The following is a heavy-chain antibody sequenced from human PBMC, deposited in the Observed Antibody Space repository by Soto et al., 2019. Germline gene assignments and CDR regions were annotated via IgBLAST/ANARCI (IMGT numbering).Heavy chain of an antibody. D-gene: IGHD2-2*02. J-gene: IGHJ4*02. Sequence: GSLRLSCAASGFTFSSYSMNWVRQAPGKGPEWVSSISSSSSYIYYADSVKGRFTISRDNAKNSLYLQMNSLRAEDTAVYYCARDRPAAIRSFDYWGQGTLVTVSS. CDR3: ARDRPAAIRSFDY. V-gene: IGHV3-21*01. CDR2: ISSSSSYI. CDR1: GFTFSSYS.